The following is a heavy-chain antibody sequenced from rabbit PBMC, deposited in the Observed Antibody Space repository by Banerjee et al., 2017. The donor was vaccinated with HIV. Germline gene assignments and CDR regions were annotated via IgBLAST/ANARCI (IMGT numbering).Heavy chain of an antibody. CDR1: GFSFSSSYY. CDR3: AREEYVGYGYANL. D-gene: IGHD6-1*01. Sequence: QEQLEESGGGLVKPEGSLTLTCTASGFSFSSSYYMCWVRQAPGKGLEWIACIGTSSGDTYYASWAKGRFTISKTSSTTVTLQLNSLTAADTATYFCAREEYVGYGYANLWGPGTLVTVS. J-gene: IGHJ4*01. CDR2: IGTSSGDT. V-gene: IGHV1S45*01.